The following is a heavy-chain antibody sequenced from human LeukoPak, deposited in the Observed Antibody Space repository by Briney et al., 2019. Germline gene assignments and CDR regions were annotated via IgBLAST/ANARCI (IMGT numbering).Heavy chain of an antibody. CDR2: IRSKANSYAT. V-gene: IGHV3-73*01. J-gene: IGHJ4*02. CDR1: GFIFSGSA. CDR3: ARDYYVSGRLGYVDY. D-gene: IGHD3-10*01. Sequence: GGSLRLSCAASGFIFSGSAMHWVRQASGKGLEWVGRIRSKANSYATAYAASAEGRFTISRDDSKNTAYLQMNSLRVEDTAVYYCARDYYVSGRLGYVDYWGQGALVTV.